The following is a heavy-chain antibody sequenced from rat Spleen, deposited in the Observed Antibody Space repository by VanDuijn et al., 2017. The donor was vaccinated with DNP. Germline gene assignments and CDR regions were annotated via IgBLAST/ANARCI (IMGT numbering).Heavy chain of an antibody. CDR1: EFTFTNFD. CDR3: IRWNSGHFDY. Sequence: EVRLVESGGGFVQPGRSMKLACATSEFTFTNFDMAWVRQAPKKGLEWVATITHGGGSTYCRDSVKGRFTISRDNAKSTLYLQMNSLRSEDMATYYCIRWNSGHFDYWGQGVMVTVSS. D-gene: IGHD4-3*01. CDR2: ITHGGGST. J-gene: IGHJ2*01. V-gene: IGHV5-22*01.